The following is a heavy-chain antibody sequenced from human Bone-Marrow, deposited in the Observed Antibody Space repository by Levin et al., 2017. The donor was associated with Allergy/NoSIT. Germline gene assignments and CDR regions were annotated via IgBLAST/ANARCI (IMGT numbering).Heavy chain of an antibody. CDR3: ARDRESWGSMGVRGATSTFDY. Sequence: ASVKVSCKASGYTFTSYYMHWVRQAPGQGLEWLGLINPSGGGTRFAQHLQDRVTMTRDTSTTTIYMELSSLTSEDTAVYYCARDRESWGSMGVRGATSTFDYWGQGTLVTVSS. CDR2: INPSGGGT. CDR1: GYTFTSYY. D-gene: IGHD3-10*01. J-gene: IGHJ4*02. V-gene: IGHV1-46*01.